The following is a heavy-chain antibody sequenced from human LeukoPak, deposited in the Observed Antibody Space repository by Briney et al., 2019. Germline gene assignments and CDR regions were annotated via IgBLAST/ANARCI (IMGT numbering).Heavy chain of an antibody. Sequence: SQTLSLTCAISGDSVSSNSAAWNWIRQSPSRGLEWLGRTYYRSKYYNDYAVSVKSRITINPDTSKDQFSLQLNSVTPEDTAVYYCARGYSSGWSYYYYYYYYMDVWGKGTTVTVSS. D-gene: IGHD6-19*01. J-gene: IGHJ6*03. V-gene: IGHV6-1*01. CDR3: ARGYSSGWSYYYYYYYYMDV. CDR1: GDSVSSNSAA. CDR2: TYYRSKYYN.